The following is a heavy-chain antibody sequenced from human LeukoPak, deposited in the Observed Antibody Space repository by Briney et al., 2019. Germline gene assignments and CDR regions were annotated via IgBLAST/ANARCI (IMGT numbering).Heavy chain of an antibody. CDR2: ISSSSSYI. CDR3: TQQLPIDYYYGMDV. Sequence: RQAPGXXLEWVSSISSSSSYIYYADSVKGRFTISRDNAKNSLYLQMNSLRAEDTAVYYCTQQLPIDYYYGMDVWGQGTTVTVSS. J-gene: IGHJ6*02. D-gene: IGHD6-13*01. V-gene: IGHV3-21*01.